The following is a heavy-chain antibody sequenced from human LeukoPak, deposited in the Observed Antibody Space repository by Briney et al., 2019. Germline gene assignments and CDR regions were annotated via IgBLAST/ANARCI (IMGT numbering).Heavy chain of an antibody. CDR2: IIPILGIA. Sequence: ASVKVSCKASGGTFSSYAISWVRQAPGQGLEWMGRIIPILGIANYAQKFQGRVTITADESTSTAYMELSSLRSEDTAVYYCARFCSSTSCFDYRLDYWGQGTLVTVSS. J-gene: IGHJ4*02. CDR3: ARFCSSTSCFDYRLDY. D-gene: IGHD2-2*01. V-gene: IGHV1-69*04. CDR1: GGTFSSYA.